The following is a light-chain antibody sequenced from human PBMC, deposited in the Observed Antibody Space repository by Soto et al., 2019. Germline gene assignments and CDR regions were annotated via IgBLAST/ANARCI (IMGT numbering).Light chain of an antibody. J-gene: IGLJ1*01. CDR3: SSYSSAATLYI. Sequence: QSALTQPASVSGSPGQSITISCTGARSDVGGYNFVSWYQLHPGKAPKLIIYEVNNRASGVSNRFSGSKSGNTASLAISGRQPDDEADYYCSSYSSAATLYIFGTGTKLTVL. CDR2: EVN. CDR1: RSDVGGYNF. V-gene: IGLV2-14*01.